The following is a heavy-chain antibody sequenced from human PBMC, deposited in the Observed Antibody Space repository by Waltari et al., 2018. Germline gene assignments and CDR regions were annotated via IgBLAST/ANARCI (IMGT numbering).Heavy chain of an antibody. V-gene: IGHV3-9*01. Sequence: EVQLVESGGGLVQPGRSLRLSCAASGFTFDDYAMHWVRQAPGKGLEWVSGISWNSGSIGYADSVKGRFTISRDNAKNSLYLQMNSLRAEDTALYYCAKERDYYDSSGYYTGGFDYWGQGTLVTVSS. D-gene: IGHD3-22*01. J-gene: IGHJ4*02. CDR3: AKERDYYDSSGYYTGGFDY. CDR2: ISWNSGSI. CDR1: GFTFDDYA.